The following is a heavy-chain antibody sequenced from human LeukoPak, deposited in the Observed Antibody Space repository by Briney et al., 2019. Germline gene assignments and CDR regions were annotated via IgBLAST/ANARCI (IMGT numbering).Heavy chain of an antibody. Sequence: SVKVSCKASGGTFSSYAISWVRQAPGQGLEWMGGIIPIFGTANYTQKFQGRVTITADESTSTAYMELSSLRSEDTAVYYCARDLGCSSGWYCNYWGQGTLVTVSS. CDR1: GGTFSSYA. D-gene: IGHD6-19*01. V-gene: IGHV1-69*13. CDR3: ARDLGCSSGWYCNY. CDR2: IIPIFGTA. J-gene: IGHJ4*02.